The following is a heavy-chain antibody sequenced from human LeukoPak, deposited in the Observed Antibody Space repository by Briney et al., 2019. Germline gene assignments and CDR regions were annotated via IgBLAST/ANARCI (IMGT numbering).Heavy chain of an antibody. Sequence: PGGSLRLSCAASGFTFSSYGMHWVRQAPGKGLEWVAFIRYDGSNKYYADSVKGRFTISRDNSKNTLYLQMNSLRAEDTAVYYCAKDRITMVRGVPFDYWGQGTLVTVSS. J-gene: IGHJ4*02. V-gene: IGHV3-30*02. CDR3: AKDRITMVRGVPFDY. CDR2: IRYDGSNK. CDR1: GFTFSSYG. D-gene: IGHD3-10*01.